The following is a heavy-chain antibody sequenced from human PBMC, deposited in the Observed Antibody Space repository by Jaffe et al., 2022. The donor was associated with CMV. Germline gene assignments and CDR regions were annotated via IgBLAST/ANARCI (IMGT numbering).Heavy chain of an antibody. J-gene: IGHJ3*02. CDR1: GFTFSSYG. CDR2: ISGSGGST. CDR3: AKDRLTISALDI. V-gene: IGHV3-23*01. Sequence: EVQLLESGGGLVQPGGSLRLSCAASGFTFSSYGMSWVRQAPGKGLEWVSGISGSGGSTYYADSVKGRFTISRDSSKNTLYLQMHSLRAEDMAVYYCAKDRLTISALDIWGQGTMVTVSS. D-gene: IGHD1-1*01.